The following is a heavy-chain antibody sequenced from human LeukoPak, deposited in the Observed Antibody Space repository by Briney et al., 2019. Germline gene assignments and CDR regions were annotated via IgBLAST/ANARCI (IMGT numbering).Heavy chain of an antibody. CDR3: ARVSMPFWIDY. V-gene: IGHV3-21*01. CDR1: GFTFSSYS. J-gene: IGHJ4*02. CDR2: ISSSSSYI. Sequence: VGSLRLSCAASGFTFSSYSMNWVRQAPGRGLEWVSSISSSSSYIYYADSVKGRFTISRDNAKNSLYPQMNSLRAEDTAVYYCARVSMPFWIDYWGQGTLVTVSS. D-gene: IGHD2/OR15-2a*01.